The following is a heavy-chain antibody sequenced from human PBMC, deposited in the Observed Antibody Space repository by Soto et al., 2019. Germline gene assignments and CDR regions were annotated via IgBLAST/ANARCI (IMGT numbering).Heavy chain of an antibody. CDR3: ARDARGTRGFDEMDI. V-gene: IGHV1-2*02. Sequence: SVKVSCKTSGYTFTDYYMHWVRHAPGQGLEWMGWINPNSGDTEYAQNFQGRVTMTRDTSFNLVYMEMSGLMSDDTAVYYCARDARGTRGFDEMDIWGQGTTVTVSS. J-gene: IGHJ6*02. CDR1: GYTFTDYY. D-gene: IGHD3-9*01. CDR2: INPNSGDT.